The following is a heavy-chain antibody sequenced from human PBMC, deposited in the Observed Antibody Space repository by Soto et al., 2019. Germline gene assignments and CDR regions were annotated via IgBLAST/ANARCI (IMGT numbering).Heavy chain of an antibody. V-gene: IGHV3-48*01. Sequence: GGSLRLSCAASGFPFSRYAMNWVRQTPDKGLEWLSYISDSGSTIHYADSVKGRFTISRDNAKNSLYLQMNSLRADDTAVYYCTRDGSWGQGTLVTVSS. CDR3: TRDGS. CDR1: GFPFSRYA. CDR2: ISDSGSTI. J-gene: IGHJ5*02. D-gene: IGHD5-12*01.